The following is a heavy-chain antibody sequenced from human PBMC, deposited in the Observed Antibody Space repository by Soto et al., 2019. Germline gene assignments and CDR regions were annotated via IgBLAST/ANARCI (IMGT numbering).Heavy chain of an antibody. Sequence: DVQVVQSGGGLVQPGGSLKLSCAASGFAFNDSAMHWVRQASGKGLEWVARVRSKSNNYATAYPASVKGRFIVSRDDSMGTTSLQMYSLKPEDTAIYYCTNNFVWGQGVLVTVS. J-gene: IGHJ4*02. V-gene: IGHV3-73*01. CDR2: VRSKSNNYAT. D-gene: IGHD2-15*01. CDR3: TNNFV. CDR1: GFAFNDSA.